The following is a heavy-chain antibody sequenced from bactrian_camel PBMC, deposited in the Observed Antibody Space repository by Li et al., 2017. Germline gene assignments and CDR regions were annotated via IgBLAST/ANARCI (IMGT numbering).Heavy chain of an antibody. V-gene: IGHV3S54*01. CDR2: IYLHGPMT. Sequence: VQLVESGGGSVQAGGSLRLSCEASGNTDDATCMGWFRQDPGKEREPVATIYLHGPMTWYADSAKGRFTLSMDNAKNTVYLQMNSLKPEDTAVYYCVRVSYSDDGTRWGQGTQVTVS. J-gene: IGHJ4*01. D-gene: IGHD4*01. CDR3: VRVSYSDDGTR. CDR1: GNTDDATC.